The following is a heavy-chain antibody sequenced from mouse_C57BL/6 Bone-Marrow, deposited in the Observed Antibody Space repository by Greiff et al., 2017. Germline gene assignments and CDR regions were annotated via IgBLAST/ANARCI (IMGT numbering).Heavy chain of an antibody. CDR1: GYSFTDYS. V-gene: IGHV1-39*01. Sequence: EVQLQQSGPELVKPGASVKMSCKASGYSFTDYSMNWVKQSNGQSLEWIGVINPNYGTTSYNQKFKGKATLTVDQSSSTAYMPLTSLTSDDSAVXYCTVVAFDYWGQGTTLTVSS. CDR3: TVVAFDY. CDR2: INPNYGTT. D-gene: IGHD1-1*01. J-gene: IGHJ2*01.